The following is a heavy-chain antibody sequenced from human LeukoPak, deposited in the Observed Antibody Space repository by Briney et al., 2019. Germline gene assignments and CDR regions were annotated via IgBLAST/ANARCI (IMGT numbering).Heavy chain of an antibody. CDR1: GFTFDDYA. CDR2: ITCNGSSI. J-gene: IGHJ4*02. D-gene: IGHD3-22*01. Sequence: GGSLRLSCAASGFTFDDYAMHWVRQAPGKGMEWESIITCNGSSIGYQDSVKSRFTTSRDNAKTSLYLEMNSLRTEDTALYYCAKGALYDSSGYFDYWGQGSLVTVSS. CDR3: AKGALYDSSGYFDY. V-gene: IGHV3-9*01.